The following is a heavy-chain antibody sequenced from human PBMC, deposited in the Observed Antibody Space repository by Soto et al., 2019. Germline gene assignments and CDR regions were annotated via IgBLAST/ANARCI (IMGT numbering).Heavy chain of an antibody. CDR3: ARGLRNYYDRSGLHY. D-gene: IGHD3-22*01. Sequence: GGSLRLSCAVSGFNFNNYGINWVRQAPGKGLEWVSSVSKSDYTYYSDSVKGRFTISRDNAKNSVSLQMNTLRAEDTAVYYCARGLRNYYDRSGLHYWGQGTLVTSPQ. CDR1: GFNFNNYG. CDR2: VSKSDYT. J-gene: IGHJ4*02. V-gene: IGHV3-21*01.